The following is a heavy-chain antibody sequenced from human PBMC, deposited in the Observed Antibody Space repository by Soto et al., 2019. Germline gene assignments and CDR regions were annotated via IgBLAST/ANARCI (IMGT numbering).Heavy chain of an antibody. CDR3: AIDSWAAAGTHLY. CDR2: ISSSSSYI. D-gene: IGHD6-13*01. V-gene: IGHV3-21*01. J-gene: IGHJ4*02. CDR1: GFTFSSYS. Sequence: EVQLVESGGGLVKPGGSLRLSCAASGFTFSSYSMNWVRRAPGKGLEWVSSISSSSSYIYYADSVKGRFTIPRDNPKNSLYLQMNSRRAEDMAVYYCAIDSWAAAGTHLYWGQGTLVTVSS.